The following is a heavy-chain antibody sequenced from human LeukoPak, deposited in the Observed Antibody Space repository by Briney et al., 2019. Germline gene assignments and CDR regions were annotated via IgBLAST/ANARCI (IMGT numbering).Heavy chain of an antibody. J-gene: IGHJ4*02. V-gene: IGHV4-4*02. CDR1: GGSISSSNW. CDR2: IYHSEST. D-gene: IGHD3-10*01. Sequence: SGTLSLTCAVSGGSISSSNWWSWVRQPPGKGLEWIGEIYHSESTNYNPSLKSRVTISVDKSKNQFSLKLSSVTAADTAVYYCARDRDGSGSYPFDYWGQGTLVTVSS. CDR3: ARDRDGSGSYPFDY.